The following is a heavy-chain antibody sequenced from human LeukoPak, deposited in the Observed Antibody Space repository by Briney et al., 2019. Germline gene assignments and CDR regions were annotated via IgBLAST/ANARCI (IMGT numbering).Heavy chain of an antibody. J-gene: IGHJ4*02. V-gene: IGHV3-30*03. CDR3: VRGHSSGYYGY. Sequence: PGRSLRLSCAASGFTFSSYGMRWVRQAPGKGLEWVAVISYDGSNTYYADSVKGRFTISRDNSKNTLYLQMNSLRAEDTAVYYCVRGHSSGYYGYWGQGTLVTVSS. CDR1: GFTFSSYG. CDR2: ISYDGSNT. D-gene: IGHD3-22*01.